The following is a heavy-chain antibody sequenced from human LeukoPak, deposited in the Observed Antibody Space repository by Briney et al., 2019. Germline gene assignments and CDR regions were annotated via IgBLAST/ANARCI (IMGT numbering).Heavy chain of an antibody. CDR3: ARGVRDSSVIWFDP. CDR1: GGSINSYY. CDR2: ITNSGRT. Sequence: SEILSLTCTVAGGSINSYYWSWIRQPPGKGLEWIGYITNSGRTNCNPSLNSRVTISVDTSKNQYFLTLSSVTAADTAVYHCARGVRDSSVIWFDPWGQGILATV. J-gene: IGHJ5*02. D-gene: IGHD6-25*01. V-gene: IGHV4-59*01.